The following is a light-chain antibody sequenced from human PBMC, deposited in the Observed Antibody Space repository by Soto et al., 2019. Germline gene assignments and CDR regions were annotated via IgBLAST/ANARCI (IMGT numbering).Light chain of an antibody. V-gene: IGLV1-40*01. CDR2: ANN. J-gene: IGLJ1*01. CDR3: QSYDSSLTV. Sequence: QSVLTQPPSVSGAPGQRGTISCSGSSSNIGAGYDVHWYQPLPGKAPKLLIYANNNRPSGVPDRFSGSKSVTSASLAIAGLQAEDESDYYCQSYDSSLTVFGTGTKLTVL. CDR1: SSNIGAGYD.